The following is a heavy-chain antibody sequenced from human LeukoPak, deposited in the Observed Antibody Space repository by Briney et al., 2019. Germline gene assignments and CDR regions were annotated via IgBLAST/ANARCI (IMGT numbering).Heavy chain of an antibody. CDR2: ISSSSSYI. Sequence: KTGGSLRLSCAASGFTFSSYSMNWVRQAPGKGLEWVSSISSSSSYIYYADSVKGRFTVSRDNAKNSLYLQMNSLRAEDTAVYYCARDRNRGMYNYWGQGTLVTVSS. CDR3: ARDRNRGMYNY. V-gene: IGHV3-21*01. J-gene: IGHJ4*02. CDR1: GFTFSSYS. D-gene: IGHD3-10*01.